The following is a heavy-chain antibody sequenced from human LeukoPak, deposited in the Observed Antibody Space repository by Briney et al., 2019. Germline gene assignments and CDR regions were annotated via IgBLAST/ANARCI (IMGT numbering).Heavy chain of an antibody. CDR1: GFTLSRYA. V-gene: IGHV1-3*01. CDR2: INAGNGDA. CDR3: GKSAPSGFDP. Sequence: GRSLRLSCAASGFTLSRYAIHWVRQAPGRSLEWMGRINAGNGDAKYSQNFHDRITITRDTSASTVYMELTSLRSEDTAVYYCGKSAPSGFDPWGQGTLVTVSS. J-gene: IGHJ5*02.